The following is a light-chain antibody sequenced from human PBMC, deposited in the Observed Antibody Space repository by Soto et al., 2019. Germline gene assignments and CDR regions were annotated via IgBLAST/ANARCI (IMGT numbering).Light chain of an antibody. Sequence: EIVLTQSPGTLSLSPGERATLSSRASQSVSSSYLAWYQQKPGQAPRLLIYGASSRATGIPDRFSGSGSGTDFTLTISRLEPEDFAVYYCQQYGSSLYTFGHGTKLEIK. CDR3: QQYGSSLYT. CDR2: GAS. V-gene: IGKV3-20*01. CDR1: QSVSSSY. J-gene: IGKJ2*01.